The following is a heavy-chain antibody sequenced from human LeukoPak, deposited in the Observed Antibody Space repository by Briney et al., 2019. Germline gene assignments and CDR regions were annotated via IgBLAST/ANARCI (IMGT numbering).Heavy chain of an antibody. CDR2: IYTSGST. J-gene: IGHJ4*02. CDR3: ARDGRYDFWSGYLPFDY. D-gene: IGHD3-3*01. CDR1: GGSISSYF. Sequence: SETLSLTCTVPGGSISSYFWSWIRQPAGKGLEWIGRIYTSGSTNYNPSLKSRVTMSVDTSKNQFSLKLSSVTAADTAVYYCARDGRYDFWSGYLPFDYWGQGTLVTVSS. V-gene: IGHV4-4*07.